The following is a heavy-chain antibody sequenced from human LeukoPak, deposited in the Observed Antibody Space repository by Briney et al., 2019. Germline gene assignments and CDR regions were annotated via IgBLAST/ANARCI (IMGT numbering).Heavy chain of an antibody. CDR2: ISWNSVSI. D-gene: IGHD4-17*01. J-gene: IGHJ4*02. V-gene: IGHV3-9*01. Sequence: PGGSLRLSCAASGFTFDDYAMHWVRQPPGKGLEWVSGISWNSVSIGYADSVKGRFTISRDSAKNSLYLQMNSLRTEDTALYYCAKSLSTVTTVDYWGQGTLVTVSS. CDR1: GFTFDDYA. CDR3: AKSLSTVTTVDY.